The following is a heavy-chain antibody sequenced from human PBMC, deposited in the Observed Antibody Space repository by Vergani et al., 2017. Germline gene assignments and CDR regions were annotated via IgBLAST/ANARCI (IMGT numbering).Heavy chain of an antibody. D-gene: IGHD3-3*01. CDR3: ARAWFSDWSGYPFN. Sequence: VQLVESGGGLVKPGGSLRLSCAASGFTFTGYYMHWVRQAPGQGLEWMGWINPNSGGTNYAQKFQGRVTMTRDTSISTAYMELSRLRSDDTAVYYCARAWFSDWSGYPFNWGQGTLVTVSS. J-gene: IGHJ4*02. CDR2: INPNSGGT. V-gene: IGHV1-2*02. CDR1: GFTFTGYY.